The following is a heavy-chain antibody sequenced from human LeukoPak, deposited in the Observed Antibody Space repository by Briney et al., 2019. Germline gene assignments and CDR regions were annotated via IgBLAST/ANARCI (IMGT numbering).Heavy chain of an antibody. CDR2: IQTGDRA. J-gene: IGHJ4*02. D-gene: IGHD5-12*01. CDR1: GFTLSTHY. V-gene: IGHV3-53*01. Sequence: PGGSLRLSCAASGFTLSTHYMNWVRQAPGKGLAWVSVIQTGDRASYADSVKGRFTISRDDSNNEVFLHLNSVRVEATAVYYCARRGGYSGHDFGGGPEGYLAFWGQGTVVTVSS. CDR3: ARRGGYSGHDFGGGPEGYLAF.